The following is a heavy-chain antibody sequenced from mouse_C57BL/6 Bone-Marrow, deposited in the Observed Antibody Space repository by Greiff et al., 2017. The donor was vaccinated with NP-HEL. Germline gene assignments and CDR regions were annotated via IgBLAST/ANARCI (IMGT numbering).Heavy chain of an antibody. CDR2: IDPETGGT. CDR3: TRYYYGSRFDY. CDR1: GYTFTDYE. D-gene: IGHD1-1*01. J-gene: IGHJ2*01. V-gene: IGHV1-15*01. Sequence: VQLQESGAELVRPGASVTLSCKASGYTFTDYEMHWVKQTPVHGLEWIGAIDPETGGTAYNQKFKGKAILTADKSSSTAYMELRSLTSEDSAVYYCTRYYYGSRFDYWGQGTTLTVSS.